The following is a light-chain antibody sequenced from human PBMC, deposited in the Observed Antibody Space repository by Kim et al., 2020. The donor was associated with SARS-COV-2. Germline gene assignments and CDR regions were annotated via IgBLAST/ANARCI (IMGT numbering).Light chain of an antibody. J-gene: IGLJ2*01. CDR2: DVS. Sequence: QSALTQPASVSGSPGQLITISCTGTSSDVGGYNYVSWYQQHPGKAPKLMIYDVSKRPSGVSNRFSGSKSGNTASLTISGLQAEDEADYYCSSYTSSITVVFGGGTQLPVL. CDR1: SSDVGGYNY. CDR3: SSYTSSITVV. V-gene: IGLV2-14*01.